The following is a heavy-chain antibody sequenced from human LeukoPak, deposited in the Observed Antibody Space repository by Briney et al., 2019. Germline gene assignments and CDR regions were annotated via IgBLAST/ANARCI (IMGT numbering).Heavy chain of an antibody. CDR1: GYTFTDYY. D-gene: IGHD2-21*02. Sequence: ASVKVSCKASGYTFTDYYMHWVRQAPGQGLEWMGWINPNSGGTNYAQKFQGWVTMTRDTSISTAYMELSRLRSDDTAVYYCAREPGGDRRDFDIWGQGTMVTVSS. CDR3: AREPGGDRRDFDI. CDR2: INPNSGGT. J-gene: IGHJ3*02. V-gene: IGHV1-2*04.